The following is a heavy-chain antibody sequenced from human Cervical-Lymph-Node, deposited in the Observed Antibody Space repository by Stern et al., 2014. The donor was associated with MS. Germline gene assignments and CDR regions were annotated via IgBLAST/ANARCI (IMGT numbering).Heavy chain of an antibody. Sequence: VQLLESGAEVKKPGSSVRVSCKASGGSFKRYAFNWLRQAPGQGLEWMGDIVPMFAKANYAQKFQGRVNVTADEATNTVYMELSFLTSEDTAVYYCARERSIHYPAFAPWGQGTLVTVSS. CDR2: IVPMFAKA. CDR3: ARERSIHYPAFAP. J-gene: IGHJ5*02. V-gene: IGHV1-69*01. CDR1: GGSFKRYA. D-gene: IGHD3-10*01.